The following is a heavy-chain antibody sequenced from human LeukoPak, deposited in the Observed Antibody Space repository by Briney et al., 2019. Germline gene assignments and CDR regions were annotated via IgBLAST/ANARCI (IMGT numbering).Heavy chain of an antibody. V-gene: IGHV4-59*01. CDR1: GGSFSGYY. CDR2: IYYSAST. Sequence: SETLSLTCAVYGGSFSGYYWSWIRQPPGKGLEWIGYIYYSASTNYNPSLKSRVTISVDTSKNQFSLKLSSVTAADTAVYYCARNRAGYYYDSSGWSYYYYMDVWGKGTTVTISS. CDR3: ARNRAGYYYDSSGWSYYYYMDV. D-gene: IGHD3-22*01. J-gene: IGHJ6*03.